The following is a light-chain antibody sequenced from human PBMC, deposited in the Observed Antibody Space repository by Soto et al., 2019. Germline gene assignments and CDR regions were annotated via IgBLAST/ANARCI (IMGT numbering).Light chain of an antibody. Sequence: EIVLTQSPATLSLSPGERATLSCRASQSVSSFLAWYQQKPGQAPRLLIWDASNRATGVPARFTGSGSGADYTLTSSSRVPEDLAVDYCLQRLNWWTFGQVTKVEIK. CDR3: LQRLNWWT. CDR2: DAS. V-gene: IGKV3-11*01. J-gene: IGKJ1*01. CDR1: QSVSSF.